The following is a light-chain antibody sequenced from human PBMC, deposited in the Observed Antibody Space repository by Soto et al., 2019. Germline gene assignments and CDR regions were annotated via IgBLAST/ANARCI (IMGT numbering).Light chain of an antibody. CDR1: QSISSE. CDR3: QQGHNWPLT. CDR2: GAS. V-gene: IGKV3-15*01. Sequence: EIVMTQSPATLSVSPGESATLSCRASQSISSELAWYQQKPGQPPRLLIYGASTRATGVPARLTGSGSGSDFTLTISRLQSEDFAVYYCQQGHNWPLTFGQGTRLEI. J-gene: IGKJ2*01.